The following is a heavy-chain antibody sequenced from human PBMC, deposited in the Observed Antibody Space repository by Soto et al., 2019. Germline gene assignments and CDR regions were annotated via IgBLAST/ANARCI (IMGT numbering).Heavy chain of an antibody. CDR3: TTDGSSGDYGDSADF. J-gene: IGHJ4*02. D-gene: IGHD3-22*01. CDR2: IDPDGGSR. V-gene: IGHV1-46*01. CDR1: GYTFLRHY. Sequence: GAAVKVSCKASGYTFLRHYMSWVRQAPGQGLEWMGMIDPDGGSRVYSQKFQGRLTMTTDRLNLQMNSLKTEDTAVYYCTTDGSSGDYGDSADFWGQGTLVAASS.